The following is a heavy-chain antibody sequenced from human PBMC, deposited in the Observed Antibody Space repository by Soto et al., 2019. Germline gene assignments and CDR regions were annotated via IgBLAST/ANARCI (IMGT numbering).Heavy chain of an antibody. J-gene: IGHJ3*02. V-gene: IGHV5-51*01. CDR2: IYPGDSDT. CDR1: GYSFTSYW. CDR3: ARHMRSAYYYDSSGYYHHAFDI. D-gene: IGHD3-22*01. Sequence: EVQLVQSGAEVKKPGESLKISCKGSGYSFTSYWIGWVRQMPGKGLEWMGIIYPGDSDTRYSPSFQGQVTISADKSISTAYLQWSSLKALDTAMYYCARHMRSAYYYDSSGYYHHAFDIWGQGTMVTVSS.